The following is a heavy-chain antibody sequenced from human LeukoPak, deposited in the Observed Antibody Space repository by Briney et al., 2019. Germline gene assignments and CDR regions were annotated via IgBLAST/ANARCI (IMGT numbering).Heavy chain of an antibody. V-gene: IGHV1-2*02. D-gene: IGHD3-22*01. CDR3: ARESEDSSGYYYVSYYYYMDV. Sequence: ASVTVSCKASGYTFTGYYMHWVRQAPGQGLEWMGWINPNSGGTNYAQKFQGRVTMTRDTSISTAYMELSRLRSDDTAVYYRARESEDSSGYYYVSYYYYMDVWGKGTTVTISS. J-gene: IGHJ6*03. CDR2: INPNSGGT. CDR1: GYTFTGYY.